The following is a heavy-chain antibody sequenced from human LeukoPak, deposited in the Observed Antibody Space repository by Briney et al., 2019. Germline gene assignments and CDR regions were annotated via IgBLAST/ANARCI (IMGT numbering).Heavy chain of an antibody. CDR3: AKLTRGYCSSTACPNWFDP. CDR1: GFTFSGYI. CDR2: ISDSGGTT. J-gene: IGHJ5*02. Sequence: GGSLRLSCAASGFTFSGYIMNWVRQAPGKGLEWVSAISDSGGTTYYADSVKGRFTISRDNSKNTLYLQMNSLRGEDTAVYYCAKLTRGYCSSTACPNWFDPWGQGTLVTVSS. D-gene: IGHD2-2*01. V-gene: IGHV3-23*01.